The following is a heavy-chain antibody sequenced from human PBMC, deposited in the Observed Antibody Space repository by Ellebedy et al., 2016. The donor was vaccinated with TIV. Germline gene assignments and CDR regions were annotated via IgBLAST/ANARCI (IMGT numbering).Heavy chain of an antibody. CDR2: ISSSSSTI. V-gene: IGHV3-48*01. CDR1: GFTFSSYS. J-gene: IGHJ4*02. D-gene: IGHD4-17*01. Sequence: PGGSLRLSCAASGFTFSSYSMNWVRQAPGKGLEWVSYISSSSSTIYYADSVKGRFTISRDNAKNSLYLQMNSLRAEDTAVDYCARDPTARSTVTGLGDYWGQGTLVTVSS. CDR3: ARDPTARSTVTGLGDY.